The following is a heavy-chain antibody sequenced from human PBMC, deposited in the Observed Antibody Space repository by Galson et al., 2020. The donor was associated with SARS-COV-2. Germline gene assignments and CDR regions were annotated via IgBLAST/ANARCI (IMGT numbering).Heavy chain of an antibody. D-gene: IGHD5-12*01. CDR3: AKESDYSDYDWGGFFDY. Sequence: GESLKISCTASGFTFSNSAMTWVRQAPGKGLEWVSTITASGGTSYYADSARGRFTISRDNPKNTLYLQMNSLRAEDTAIYKCAKESDYSDYDWGGFFDYWGQGSLVTVSS. V-gene: IGHV3-23*01. J-gene: IGHJ4*02. CDR2: ITASGGTS. CDR1: GFTFSNSA.